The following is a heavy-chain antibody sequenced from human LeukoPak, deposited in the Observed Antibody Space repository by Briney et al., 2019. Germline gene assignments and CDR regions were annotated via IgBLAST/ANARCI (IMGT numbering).Heavy chain of an antibody. J-gene: IGHJ4*02. V-gene: IGHV3-23*01. D-gene: IGHD3-22*01. CDR3: ARDISGYSYYFDY. CDR2: ISGSGGST. CDR1: GFTFSSYA. Sequence: GGSLRLSCAASGFTFSSYAMSWVRQAPGKGLEWVSAISGSGGSTYYADSVKGRFTISRDNSKNTLYLQMNSLRAEDTAVYYCARDISGYSYYFDYWGQGTLVTVSS.